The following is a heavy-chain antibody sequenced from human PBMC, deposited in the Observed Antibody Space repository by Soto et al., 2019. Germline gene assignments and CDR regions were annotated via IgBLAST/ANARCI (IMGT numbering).Heavy chain of an antibody. J-gene: IGHJ2*01. CDR3: ARQVGSGNWYFDL. D-gene: IGHD3-10*01. CDR2: IFYSGTT. V-gene: IGHV4-39*01. CDR1: GGSISTSRYY. Sequence: QLQLQESGPGLVKPPETLSLPCTVSGGSISTSRYYWVWIRQPPGKGLEWIGSIFYSGTTYYNPSLKGRVTISVDTSKNQFSLELTSVTAADTSVFYCARQVGSGNWYFDLWGRGTLVTVSS.